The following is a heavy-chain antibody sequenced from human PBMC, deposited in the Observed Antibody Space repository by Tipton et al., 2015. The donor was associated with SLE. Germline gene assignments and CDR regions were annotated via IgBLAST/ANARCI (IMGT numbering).Heavy chain of an antibody. CDR2: IYYSGST. CDR3: ARDKRVAARPAYFQH. Sequence: TLSLTCAVYGGSFSGYYWSWIRQPPGKGLEWIGSIYYSGSTYYNPSLKSRVTISVDTSKNQFSLKLSSVTAADTAVYYCARDKRVAARPAYFQHWGQGTLVTVSS. J-gene: IGHJ1*01. V-gene: IGHV4-34*01. D-gene: IGHD6-6*01. CDR1: GGSFSGYY.